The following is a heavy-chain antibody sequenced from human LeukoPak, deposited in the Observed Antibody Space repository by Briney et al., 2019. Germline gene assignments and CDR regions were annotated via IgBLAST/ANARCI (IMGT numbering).Heavy chain of an antibody. D-gene: IGHD3-10*01. V-gene: IGHV3-15*01. CDR2: IKSKTDGGTT. CDR1: GFTFSNAW. Sequence: GRSLRLSCAASGFTFSNAWMSWVRQAPGKGLEWVGRIKSKTDGGTTDYAAPVKGRFTISRDDSKNTLYLQMNSLKTEDTAVYYCTTFTMVRGVIRDYWGQGTLVTVSS. J-gene: IGHJ4*02. CDR3: TTFTMVRGVIRDY.